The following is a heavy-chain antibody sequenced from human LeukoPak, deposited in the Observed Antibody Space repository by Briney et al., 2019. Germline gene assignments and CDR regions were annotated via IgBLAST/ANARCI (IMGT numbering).Heavy chain of an antibody. D-gene: IGHD3-22*01. J-gene: IGHJ3*02. CDR1: GGSISSYY. V-gene: IGHV4-59*12. Sequence: SETLSLTCTVSGGSISSYYWSWIRQPPGKGLEYIGYIYYSGNTNSNPSLNSRVTISVDTSKNQFSLKLSSVTAADTAVYYCARDTTSGYYYRHHAFDIWGQGTMVTVSS. CDR3: ARDTTSGYYYRHHAFDI. CDR2: IYYSGNT.